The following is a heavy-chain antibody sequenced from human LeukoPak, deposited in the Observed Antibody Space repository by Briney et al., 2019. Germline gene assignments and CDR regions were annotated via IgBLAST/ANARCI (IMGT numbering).Heavy chain of an antibody. CDR2: IYTSGST. D-gene: IGHD3-22*01. CDR1: GASMNNYY. CDR3: AGFMHSYYYDVTGHPTRPFDF. V-gene: IGHV4-4*07. J-gene: IGHJ4*02. Sequence: SETLSLTCTVSGASMNNYYWNWIRQPAGKRPEWIGRIYTSGSTTYTPSLKSRVSMSVDTSRNQFSLNLSAVTAADTAMYYCAGFMHSYYYDVTGHPTRPFDFWGQGSLVVVSP.